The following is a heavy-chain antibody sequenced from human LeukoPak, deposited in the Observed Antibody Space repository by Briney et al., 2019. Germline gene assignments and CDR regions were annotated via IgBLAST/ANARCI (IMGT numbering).Heavy chain of an antibody. D-gene: IGHD6-19*01. Sequence: GGSLRLSCGASGFTFSSYAMSWVRQAPGKGLEWVSSMSGSGGSTYYADSVKGRFTISRDNSKNTVYLQMNTLRAEDTAVYYCAKDAIGAVEIEYFQHWGQGTLVTVSS. V-gene: IGHV3-23*01. CDR1: GFTFSSYA. J-gene: IGHJ1*01. CDR2: MSGSGGST. CDR3: AKDAIGAVEIEYFQH.